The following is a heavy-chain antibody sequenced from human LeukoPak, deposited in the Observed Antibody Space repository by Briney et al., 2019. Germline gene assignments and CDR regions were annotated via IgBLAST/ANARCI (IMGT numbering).Heavy chain of an antibody. V-gene: IGHV1-69*05. CDR3: AGYCSGGSCYGGYYFDY. CDR1: GGTFSSYA. Sequence: EASVEVSCKASGGTFSSYAISWVRQAPGQGLEWMGRIIPIFGTANYAQKFQGRVTITTDESTSTAYMELSSLRSEDTAVYYCAGYCSGGSCYGGYYFDYWGQGTLVTVSS. J-gene: IGHJ4*02. D-gene: IGHD2-15*01. CDR2: IIPIFGTA.